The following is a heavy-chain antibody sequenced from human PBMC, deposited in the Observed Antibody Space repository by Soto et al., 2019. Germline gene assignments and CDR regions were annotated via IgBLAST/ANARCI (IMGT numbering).Heavy chain of an antibody. J-gene: IGHJ4*02. V-gene: IGHV3-21*01. CDR3: ARVADTAIDY. CDR1: GFTFSSYS. CDR2: ISSSSSYI. Sequence: TGGSLRLSCAASGFTFSSYSMNWVRQAPGKGLEWVSSISSSSSYIYYADSVKGRFTISRDNAKNSLYLQMNSLRAEDTAVYYCARVADTAIDYWGQGTLVTVSS. D-gene: IGHD5-18*01.